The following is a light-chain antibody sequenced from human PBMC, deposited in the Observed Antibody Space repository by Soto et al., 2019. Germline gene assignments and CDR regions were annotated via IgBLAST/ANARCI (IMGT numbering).Light chain of an antibody. J-gene: IGKJ2*01. CDR2: GAS. CDR3: QQSNNWPLA. CDR1: QSVTTN. V-gene: IGKV3-15*01. Sequence: EIVVTQSPATLSVSPGERATLSCRASQSVTTNLAWYQQKPGQAPRPLIYGASARATGIPARFSGSGSGTEFTLTISSLQSEDFAVYYCQQSNNWPLAFGQGTKLEIK.